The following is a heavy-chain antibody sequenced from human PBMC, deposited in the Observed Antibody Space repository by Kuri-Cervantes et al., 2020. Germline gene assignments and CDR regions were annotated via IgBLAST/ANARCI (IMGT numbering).Heavy chain of an antibody. CDR2: INGDGSST. CDR3: ARVSGTYSYNAFDY. V-gene: IGHV3-74*01. Sequence: GGSLRLSCAASGFTFSSYGMHWVRQAPGTGLVWVSRINGDGSSTNYADSVKGRFTISRDNAKNTLYLQMNSLRAEDTALYYCARVSGTYSYNAFDYWGQGTLVTVSS. CDR1: GFTFSSYG. J-gene: IGHJ4*02. D-gene: IGHD3-3*01.